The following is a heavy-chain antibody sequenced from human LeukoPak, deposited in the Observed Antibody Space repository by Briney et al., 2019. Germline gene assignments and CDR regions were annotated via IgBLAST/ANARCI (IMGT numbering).Heavy chain of an antibody. CDR2: MSPKSGKT. D-gene: IGHD1/OR15-1a*01. Sequence: ASXKVXCXASGYTFTNYDINWMRQATGQGLEWMGWMSPKSGKTGYAQNFQGRVTMTTDTPTSTAYMELRSLRSDDTAVYYCARDRTSRPTTIDYWGQGTLVTVSS. J-gene: IGHJ4*02. V-gene: IGHV1-8*01. CDR3: ARDRTSRPTTIDY. CDR1: GYTFTNYD.